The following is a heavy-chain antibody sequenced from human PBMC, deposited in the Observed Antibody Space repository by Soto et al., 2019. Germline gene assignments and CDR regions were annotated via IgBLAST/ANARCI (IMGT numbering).Heavy chain of an antibody. CDR2: ISYDGSNK. D-gene: IGHD2-15*01. J-gene: IGHJ6*02. CDR1: GFTFSSYG. V-gene: IGHV3-30*18. CDR3: AKVPIGYCSGGSCYPLYGMDV. Sequence: HPGGSLRLSCAASGFTFSSYGMHWVRQAPGKGLEWVAVISYDGSNKYYADSVKGRFTISRDNSKNTLYLQMNSLRAEDTAVYYCAKVPIGYCSGGSCYPLYGMDVWGQGTTVTVSS.